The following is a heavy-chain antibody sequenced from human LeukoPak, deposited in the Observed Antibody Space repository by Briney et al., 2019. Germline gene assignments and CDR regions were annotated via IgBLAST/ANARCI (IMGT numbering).Heavy chain of an antibody. V-gene: IGHV3-74*01. CDR3: ARVELLTGDDYIDY. CDR1: GFTFSTYW. D-gene: IGHD7-27*01. CDR2: ITSDWSST. Sequence: GGSLRLSCAASGFTFSTYWMLWVRQAPGKGLVCVSRITSDWSSTSYADSVKGRFTISRDNAKNTLYLAMNSLRSEDTAVYYSARVELLTGDDYIDYWGQGTLVTVSS. J-gene: IGHJ4*02.